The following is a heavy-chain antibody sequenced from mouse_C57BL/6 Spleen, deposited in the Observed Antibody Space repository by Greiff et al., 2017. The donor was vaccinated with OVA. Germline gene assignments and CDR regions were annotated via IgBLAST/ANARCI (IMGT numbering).Heavy chain of an antibody. D-gene: IGHD2-2*01. CDR3: GSGNGDDVAAMDD. V-gene: IGHV1-11*01. J-gene: IGHJ4*01. CDR2: FYPVSGET. Sequence: VQLQQSGAELASPGASVTLSCTASGYTFTDHILNWLNQRSGQGLEWIGRFYPVSGETNYNQKFMGKAPISVDRSSSTVYMVWNRLTSEDPAVEDCGSGNGDDVAAMDDWGQGTSVTAAS. CDR1: GYTFTDHI.